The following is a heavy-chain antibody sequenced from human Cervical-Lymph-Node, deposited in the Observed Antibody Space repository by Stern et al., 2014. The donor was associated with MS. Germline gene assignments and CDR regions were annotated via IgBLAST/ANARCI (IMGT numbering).Heavy chain of an antibody. CDR2: IFPVVGTP. V-gene: IGHV1-69*01. Sequence: QLVQSGAEVTKPGSSVKVSCKASGGTFSTFPSSWVRQAPGQGLEWMGGIFPVVGTPTYAQESRGRVTIPADVSTSTVYMELSSLRSDDTAVYYCALSSETSDRGYSLGYDLWGQGTLVTVSS. CDR3: ALSSETSDRGYSLGYDL. J-gene: IGHJ5*02. CDR1: GGTFSTFP. D-gene: IGHD1-14*01.